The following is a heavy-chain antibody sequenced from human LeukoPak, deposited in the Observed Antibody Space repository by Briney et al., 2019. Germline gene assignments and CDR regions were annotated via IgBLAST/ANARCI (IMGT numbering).Heavy chain of an antibody. V-gene: IGHV3-23*01. D-gene: IGHD5-12*01. CDR2: ISGSGGST. Sequence: GGSLRLSCAASGFTFSSYAMSWVRQAPGKGLEWVPAISGSGGSTYYADSVKGRFTISRDNSKNTLYLRMNGLRAEDTAVYYCAKNRAWLRSYYFDYWGQGTLVTVSS. CDR1: GFTFSSYA. CDR3: AKNRAWLRSYYFDY. J-gene: IGHJ4*02.